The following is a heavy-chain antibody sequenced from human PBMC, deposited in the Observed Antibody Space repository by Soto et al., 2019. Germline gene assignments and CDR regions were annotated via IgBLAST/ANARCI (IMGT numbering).Heavy chain of an antibody. CDR3: ARGAKRIQVWPFNS. CDR1: GDSFSGYS. V-gene: IGHV4-34*01. J-gene: IGHJ4*02. D-gene: IGHD5-18*01. CDR2: INHSGRN. Sequence: QVQLQQWGAGLLKPSETLSLTCAVYGDSFSGYSWSWIRQSPGKGLEWMGDINHSGRNNFNPSLQSRVTISVDTSKTQFSLSLSSVTAADTAMYYCARGAKRIQVWPFNSWGKGTLVTVS.